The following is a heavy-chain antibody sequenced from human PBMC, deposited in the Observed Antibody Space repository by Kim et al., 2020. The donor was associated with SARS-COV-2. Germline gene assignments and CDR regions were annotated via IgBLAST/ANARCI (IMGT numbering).Heavy chain of an antibody. CDR2: IIPIFGTA. CDR1: GGTFSSYA. J-gene: IGHJ6*02. Sequence: SVKVSCKASGGTFSSYAISWVRQAPGQGLEWMGGIIPIFGTANYAQKFQGRVTITADESTSTAYMELSSLRSEDTAVYYCANGDIVGATGNHRYYYYYGMDVWGQGTTVTVSS. D-gene: IGHD1-26*01. V-gene: IGHV1-69*13. CDR3: ANGDIVGATGNHRYYYYYGMDV.